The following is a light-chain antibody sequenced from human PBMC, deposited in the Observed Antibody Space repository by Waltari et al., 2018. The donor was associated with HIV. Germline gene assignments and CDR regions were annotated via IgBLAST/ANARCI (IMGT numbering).Light chain of an antibody. CDR2: EVP. CDR1: SSDVGAYNY. J-gene: IGLJ2*01. V-gene: IGLV2-8*01. CDR3: SSYAGSNTLI. Sequence: QSALTQPPSASGSPGHSVTISCAGTSSDVGAYNYVSWYQQHPGKAPNLLIYEVPRRPPGVPDRFSGSKSGNAASLTVAVRQTEDEAVYYCSSYAGSNTLIFGGGT.